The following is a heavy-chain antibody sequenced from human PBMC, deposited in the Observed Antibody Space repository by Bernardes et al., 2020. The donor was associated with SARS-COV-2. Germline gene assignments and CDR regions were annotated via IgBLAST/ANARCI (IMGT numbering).Heavy chain of an antibody. CDR3: ARDLYYYGLHVYYGMDV. V-gene: IGHV3-48*01. CDR2: ISSSSSTI. D-gene: IGHD3-10*01. Sequence: AGSLRLSCPASGVTFSSYSMNWVRKAPGKGLEWVSYISSSSSTIYYADSVKGRFTISRDNAKNSLYLQMSSLRAEDTAVYYCARDLYYYGLHVYYGMDVWGHGTTVTVSS. CDR1: GVTFSSYS. J-gene: IGHJ6*02.